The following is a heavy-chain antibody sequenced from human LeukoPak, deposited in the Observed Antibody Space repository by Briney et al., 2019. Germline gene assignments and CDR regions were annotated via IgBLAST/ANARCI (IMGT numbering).Heavy chain of an antibody. CDR1: GGSFSAYY. V-gene: IGHV4-34*01. CDR3: ARGPTISETGYFDY. Sequence: SETLSLTCAVYGGSFSAYYWSWIRQSPGKGLQWIAEVNHRGDTNYNPSVKGRVTISVDTSKNQFSLKVTSLTAADTAVYYCARGPTISETGYFDYWGQGALVTVSS. J-gene: IGHJ4*03. CDR2: VNHRGDT. D-gene: IGHD1-1*01.